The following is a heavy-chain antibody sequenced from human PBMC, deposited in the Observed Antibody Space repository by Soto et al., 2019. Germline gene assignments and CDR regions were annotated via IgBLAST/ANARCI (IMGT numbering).Heavy chain of an antibody. CDR1: GFAFRSYA. D-gene: IGHD4-17*01. CDR2: ISGSGGST. CDR3: AALPTVTYFDY. Sequence: LRRSFADSGFAFRSYATIWFFQAPGKGLEWVSAISGSGGSTYYADSVKGRFTISRDNSKNTLYLQMNSLRAEDTAVYYCAALPTVTYFDYWGQGTRVTVSS. V-gene: IGHV3-23*01. J-gene: IGHJ4*02.